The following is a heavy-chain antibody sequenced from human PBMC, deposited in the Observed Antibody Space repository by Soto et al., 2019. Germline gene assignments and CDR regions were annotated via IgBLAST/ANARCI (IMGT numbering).Heavy chain of an antibody. CDR2: INPSGGST. Sequence: GASVKVSCKASGYTFTSYYMHWVRQAPGQGLEWMGIINPSGGSTSYAQKFQGRVTMTRDTSTSTVYMELSSLRSEDTAVYYCASSLPAVLTVTTDLGYIDYWGQGTLVTISS. CDR3: ASSLPAVLTVTTDLGYIDY. V-gene: IGHV1-46*03. CDR1: GYTFTSYY. D-gene: IGHD4-17*01. J-gene: IGHJ4*02.